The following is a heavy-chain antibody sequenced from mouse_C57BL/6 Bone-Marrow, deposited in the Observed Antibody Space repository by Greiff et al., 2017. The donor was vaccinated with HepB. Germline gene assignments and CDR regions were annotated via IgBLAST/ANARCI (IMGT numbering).Heavy chain of an antibody. CDR1: GFTFSSYA. CDR3: ARGGDCSFAY. Sequence: DVQLVESGGGLVKPGGSLKLSCAASGFTFSSYAMSWVRQTPEKRLEWVATISDGGSYTYYPDNVKGRFTISRDNAKNNLYLQMSHLKSEDTAMYYCARGGDCSFAYWGQGTLVTVSA. CDR2: ISDGGSYT. J-gene: IGHJ3*01. V-gene: IGHV5-4*01.